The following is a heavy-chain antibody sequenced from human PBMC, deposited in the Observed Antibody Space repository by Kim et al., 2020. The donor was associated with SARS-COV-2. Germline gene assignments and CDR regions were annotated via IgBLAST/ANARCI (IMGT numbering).Heavy chain of an antibody. J-gene: IGHJ6*02. CDR3: ARIAAAGPIYYYYGMDV. D-gene: IGHD6-13*01. V-gene: IGHV4-39*01. Sequence: PNSRVTISLDTSTNPFSLKLSSVTAADTAVYYCARIAAAGPIYYYYGMDVWGQGTTVTVSS.